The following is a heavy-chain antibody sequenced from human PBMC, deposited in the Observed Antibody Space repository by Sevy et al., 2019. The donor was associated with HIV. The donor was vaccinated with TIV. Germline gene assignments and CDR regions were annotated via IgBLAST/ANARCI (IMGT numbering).Heavy chain of an antibody. J-gene: IGHJ1*01. CDR3: AKDPYSSGEYFQK. CDR1: GFNFNNYA. Sequence: GGSLRLSCKASGFNFNNYAMSWVRQAPGKGLESVSTISGSGGRTYTAESVRGRLTISRDNSKRTVYLQMNSLRGDDTAIYYCAKDPYSSGEYFQKWGQGARVTVSS. V-gene: IGHV3-23*01. D-gene: IGHD3-22*01. CDR2: ISGSGGRT.